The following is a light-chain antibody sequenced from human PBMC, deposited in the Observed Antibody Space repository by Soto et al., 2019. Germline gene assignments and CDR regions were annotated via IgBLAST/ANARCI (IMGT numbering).Light chain of an antibody. V-gene: IGKV3-20*01. CDR1: QSVSNNY. J-gene: IGKJ5*01. CDR2: GTS. Sequence: EIVLTQSPGTLSLSPGARAPLSCRASQSVSNNYLAWYQQKPGQAPRLVIYGTSNRATGIPDRFSGSGSGTDLTITISRLEPEDVAVYYCQQYISSPLTFGQGTRLEI. CDR3: QQYISSPLT.